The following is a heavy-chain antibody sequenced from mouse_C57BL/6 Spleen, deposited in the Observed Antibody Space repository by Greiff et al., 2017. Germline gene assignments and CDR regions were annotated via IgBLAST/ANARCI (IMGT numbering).Heavy chain of an antibody. Sequence: EVNVVESGGGLVQPGGSLKLSCAASGFTFSDYYMYWVRQTPEKRLEWVAYISNGGGSTYYPDTVKGRFTISRDNAKNTLYLQMSRLKSEDTAMYYCARVTRGYAMDYWGQGTSVTVSS. CDR3: ARVTRGYAMDY. CDR1: GFTFSDYY. CDR2: ISNGGGST. V-gene: IGHV5-12*01. J-gene: IGHJ4*01. D-gene: IGHD3-3*01.